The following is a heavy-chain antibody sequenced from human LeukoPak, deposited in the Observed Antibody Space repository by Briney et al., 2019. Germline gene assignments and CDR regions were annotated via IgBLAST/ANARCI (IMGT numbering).Heavy chain of an antibody. D-gene: IGHD3-22*01. CDR2: IYTSGST. Sequence: PSQTLSLTCTVSGGSISSGSYYWSWIRQPAGKGLEWIVRIYTSGSTNYNPSLKSRITISVDTSKNQFSLKLSSVTAADTAVYYCASYYDSSGYDYWGQGALVTVSS. CDR3: ASYYDSSGYDY. V-gene: IGHV4-61*02. CDR1: GGSISSGSYY. J-gene: IGHJ4*02.